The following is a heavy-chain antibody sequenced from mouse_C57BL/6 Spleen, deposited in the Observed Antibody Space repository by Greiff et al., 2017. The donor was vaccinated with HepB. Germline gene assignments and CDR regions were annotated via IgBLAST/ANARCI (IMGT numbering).Heavy chain of an antibody. CDR3: TRDDGYYVNFDY. Sequence: QVQLQQSGAELVRPGASVTLSCKASGYTFTDYEMHWVKQTPVHGLEWIGAIDPETGGTAYNQKFQGKAILTADKSSSTAYMELRSLTSEASAVYYCTRDDGYYVNFDYWGQGTTLTVSS. D-gene: IGHD2-3*01. V-gene: IGHV1-15*01. CDR2: IDPETGGT. J-gene: IGHJ2*01. CDR1: GYTFTDYE.